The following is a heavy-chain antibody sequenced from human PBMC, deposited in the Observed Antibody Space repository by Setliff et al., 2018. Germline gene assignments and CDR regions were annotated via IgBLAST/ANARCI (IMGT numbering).Heavy chain of an antibody. V-gene: IGHV3-74*01. CDR1: GFTFSNCW. CDR3: ASIDWGENFYNTDV. Sequence: LRLSCAASGFTFSNCWVSWVRQVPGKGLVWVARINGDGSITNYADSVKGRSTISRDNARNTLYLQMNSLRGEDTAVYFCASIDWGENFYNTDVWGKGTTVTVSS. D-gene: IGHD7-27*01. J-gene: IGHJ6*04. CDR2: INGDGSIT.